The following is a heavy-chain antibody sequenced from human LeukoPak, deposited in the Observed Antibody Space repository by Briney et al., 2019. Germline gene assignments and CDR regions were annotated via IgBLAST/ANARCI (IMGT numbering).Heavy chain of an antibody. D-gene: IGHD6-13*01. CDR3: ARVSSSWYQDWYFDL. J-gene: IGHJ2*01. CDR2: IDTSGNT. V-gene: IGHV4-4*07. CDR1: GGSISSYD. Sequence: SETLSLTCTVSGGSISSYDWSWIRQPAGKGLEGIGRIDTSGNTNYKPSLKSRVTMSVDTSKKQFSLKLTSVTAADTAVYYCARVSSSWYQDWYFDLWGRGTLVTVSS.